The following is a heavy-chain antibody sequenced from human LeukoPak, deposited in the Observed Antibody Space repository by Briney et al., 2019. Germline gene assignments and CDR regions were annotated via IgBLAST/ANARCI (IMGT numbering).Heavy chain of an antibody. CDR2: ISGSGGAT. D-gene: IGHD1-26*01. CDR3: GKYLQTTVGANDY. Sequence: AGGSLRLSCAASGFTFSSYPMNWVRQAPGKGLEWGSVISGSGGATFYGDSVQGQFTISRDNSRDTLYLQMSSLRAEDTAVYYCGKYLQTTVGANDYWGQGTLVTVSS. V-gene: IGHV3-23*01. CDR1: GFTFSSYP. J-gene: IGHJ4*02.